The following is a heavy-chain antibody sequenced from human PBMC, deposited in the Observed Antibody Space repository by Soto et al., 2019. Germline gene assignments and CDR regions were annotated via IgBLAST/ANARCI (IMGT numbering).Heavy chain of an antibody. V-gene: IGHV3-53*01. CDR1: GFTVSSNY. CDR3: ARTCAVAGNYGMDV. Sequence: GGSLRLSCAASGFTVSSNYMSWVRQAPGKGLEWVSVIYSGGSTYYADSVKGRFTISRDNSKNTLYLQMNSLRAEDTAVYYCARTCAVAGNYGMDVWGQGTTVTVSS. CDR2: IYSGGST. J-gene: IGHJ6*02. D-gene: IGHD6-19*01.